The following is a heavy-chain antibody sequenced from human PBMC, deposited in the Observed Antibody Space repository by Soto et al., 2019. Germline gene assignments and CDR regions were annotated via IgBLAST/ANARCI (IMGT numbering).Heavy chain of an antibody. CDR3: ARYLGVRVAARGY. CDR2: ISAFNGDT. V-gene: IGHV1-18*01. Sequence: QVPLVQSGAEVKKPGASVKVSCKASGYTFTSYGISWVRQAPGQDHEWMVWISAFNGDTSNAQKLQGRVTRTTDTSTSTAYMELMSLRSDDPAVYYFARYLGVRVAARGYWGQATLVTVSS. J-gene: IGHJ4*02. D-gene: IGHD3-10*01. CDR1: GYTFTSYG.